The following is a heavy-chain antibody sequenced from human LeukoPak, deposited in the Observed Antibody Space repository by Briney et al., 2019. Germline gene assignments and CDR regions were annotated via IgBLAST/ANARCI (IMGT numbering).Heavy chain of an antibody. CDR1: GFTFSSYS. D-gene: IGHD2-2*01. CDR2: ISSSSSYI. V-gene: IGHV3-21*01. CDR3: ARGLGYCSSTSCFNFDY. J-gene: IGHJ4*02. Sequence: KPGGSLRLSCAASGFTFSSYSMNWVRQAPGKGLEWVSSISSSSSYIYYADSVKGRFTISRDNAKNSLYLQMNSLRAEDTAVYYCARGLGYCSSTSCFNFDYWGQGTLVTVSS.